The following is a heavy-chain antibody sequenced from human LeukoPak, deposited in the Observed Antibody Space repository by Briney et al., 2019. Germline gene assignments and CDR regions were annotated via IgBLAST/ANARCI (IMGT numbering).Heavy chain of an antibody. D-gene: IGHD3-10*01. J-gene: IGHJ4*02. CDR2: IIPIFGTA. V-gene: IGHV1-69*01. CDR1: GGTFSSYA. CDR3: ARGWMDYGSGSYSGDY. Sequence: ASSVKVSCKASGGTFSSYAISWVRQAPGQGLEWMGGIIPIFGTANYAQKFQGRVTITADESTSTAYMELSSLRSEDTAVYYCARGWMDYGSGSYSGDYWGQGTLVTVSS.